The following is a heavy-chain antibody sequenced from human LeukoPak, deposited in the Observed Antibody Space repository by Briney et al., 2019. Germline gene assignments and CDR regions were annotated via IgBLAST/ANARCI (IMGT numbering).Heavy chain of an antibody. Sequence: KPSETLSLTCTVSGVSISGYSWSWIRQPPGKGLEWIGYIYYSGSTNYNPSLKSRVTISVDTSKNQFSLKLRSVTAADTAVYYCGHGSGSPYAFDILGEGTMVTVSS. CDR1: GVSISGYS. D-gene: IGHD3-10*01. CDR2: IYYSGST. J-gene: IGHJ3*02. CDR3: GHGSGSPYAFDI. V-gene: IGHV4-59*01.